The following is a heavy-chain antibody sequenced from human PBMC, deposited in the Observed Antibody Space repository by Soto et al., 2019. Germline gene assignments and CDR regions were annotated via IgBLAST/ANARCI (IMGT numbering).Heavy chain of an antibody. CDR3: ARLASR. Sequence: EVQLVESGGGLVQPGGSLRLSCAVSGFTFSSSEMYWVRQAPGKGLEWISYIHPSGQPIFYADSVKGRFTISIDNANNSLFLQMNSLRAEATAVYYCARLASRWGQGTMVNVSS. CDR1: GFTFSSSE. V-gene: IGHV3-48*03. CDR2: IHPSGQPI. D-gene: IGHD1-26*01. J-gene: IGHJ3*01.